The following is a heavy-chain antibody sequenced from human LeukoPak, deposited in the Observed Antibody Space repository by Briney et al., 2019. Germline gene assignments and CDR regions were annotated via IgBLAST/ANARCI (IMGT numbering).Heavy chain of an antibody. CDR1: GFTFSNYA. V-gene: IGHV3-30*04. CDR3: ARVRWGGLYYFDY. Sequence: GGSLRLSCAASGFTFSNYAMHWVRQAPGKGLQWVAVFSYDGTSKYGDSVKGRFTISRDNAKNTLYLQMNSLRAEDTAVYYCARVRWGGLYYFDYWGQGTLVTVSS. CDR2: FSYDGTSK. D-gene: IGHD3-16*01. J-gene: IGHJ4*02.